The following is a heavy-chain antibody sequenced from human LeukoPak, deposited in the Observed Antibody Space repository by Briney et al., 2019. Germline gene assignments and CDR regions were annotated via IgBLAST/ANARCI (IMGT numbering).Heavy chain of an antibody. D-gene: IGHD1-26*01. J-gene: IGHJ4*02. Sequence: ASETLSLTCTVSGGSISSGGYYWSWIRQHPGKGLEWIGYIYYSGSTYYNPSLKSRVTISVDTSKNQFSLKLSSVTAADTAVYYCARGGAPYVGYWGQGTLVTVSS. V-gene: IGHV4-31*03. CDR3: ARGGAPYVGY. CDR2: IYYSGST. CDR1: GGSISSGGYY.